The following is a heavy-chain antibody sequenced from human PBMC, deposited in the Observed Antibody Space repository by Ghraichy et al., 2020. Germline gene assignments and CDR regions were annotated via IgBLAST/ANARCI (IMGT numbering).Heavy chain of an antibody. V-gene: IGHV3-48*02. CDR2: ITSSSRNT. CDR1: GFTFSSYS. CDR3: ARGSKVVRFYYYDGMDV. Sequence: LSLTCVASGFTFSSYSMNWVRQSPGKGLEWVSYITSSSRNTFYADSVKGRFTISRDNAQNSLSLQMNSLRDEDTAVYYCARGSKVVRFYYYDGMDVWGQVTSVTLSS. D-gene: IGHD4-23*01. J-gene: IGHJ6*02.